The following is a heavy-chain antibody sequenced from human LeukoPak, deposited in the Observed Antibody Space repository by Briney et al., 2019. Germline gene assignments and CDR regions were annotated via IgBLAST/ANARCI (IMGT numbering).Heavy chain of an antibody. CDR3: AKDQVLSANIIAAAGTADY. D-gene: IGHD6-13*01. CDR1: GFTFSSYG. Sequence: TGGSLRLSCAASGFTFSSYGMHWVRQAPGKGLEWVAVIWYDGSNKYYADSVKGRFTISRDNSKNTLYLQMNSLRAEDTAVYYCAKDQVLSANIIAAAGTADYWGQGTLVTVSS. CDR2: IWYDGSNK. J-gene: IGHJ4*02. V-gene: IGHV3-30*02.